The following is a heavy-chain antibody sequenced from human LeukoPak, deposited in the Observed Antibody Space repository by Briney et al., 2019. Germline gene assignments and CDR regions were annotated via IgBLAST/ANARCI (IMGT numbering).Heavy chain of an antibody. CDR2: IKQDGSEK. CDR1: GFTFSSYS. Sequence: GGSLRLSCAASGFTFSSYSMNWVRQAPGKGLEWVANIKQDGSEKYYVDSVKGRFTISRDNAKNSLYLQMNSLRAEDTAVHYCAKDRLTMVRGVTTFDYWGQGTLVTVSS. CDR3: AKDRLTMVRGVTTFDY. D-gene: IGHD3-10*01. V-gene: IGHV3-7*03. J-gene: IGHJ4*02.